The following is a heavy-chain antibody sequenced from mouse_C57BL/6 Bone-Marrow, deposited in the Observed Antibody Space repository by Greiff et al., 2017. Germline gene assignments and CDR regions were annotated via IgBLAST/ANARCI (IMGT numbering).Heavy chain of an antibody. CDR2: IDPSDRYT. V-gene: IGHV1-69*01. Sequence: VQLQQPGAELVMPGASVKLSCKASGYTFTSYWLHWVKQRPGQGLEWIGEIDPSDRYTNYNQKFKGKSTLTVDKSSSPAYMQRSSLTSEDSAVYYCAREGTIVSYYVDDWGQGATLTVSS. CDR3: AREGTIVSYYVDD. J-gene: IGHJ2*01. D-gene: IGHD2-5*01. CDR1: GYTFTSYW.